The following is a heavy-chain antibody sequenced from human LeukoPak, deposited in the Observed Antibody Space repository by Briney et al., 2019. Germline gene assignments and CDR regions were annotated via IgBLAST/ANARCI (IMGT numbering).Heavy chain of an antibody. CDR1: GLTFSYYA. D-gene: IGHD1-26*01. J-gene: IGHJ4*02. CDR2: ITSGFTP. Sequence: PGGSLSLSCAASGLTFSYYAMSWFRQAPGKGLEWVSGITSGFTPHYADSVKGRFTISRDNSKNTFHLQMNSLSAEDTTVYYCAKDYSDSRVGDVFFEYWGQGTLVTVSS. CDR3: AKDYSDSRVGDVFFEY. V-gene: IGHV3-23*01.